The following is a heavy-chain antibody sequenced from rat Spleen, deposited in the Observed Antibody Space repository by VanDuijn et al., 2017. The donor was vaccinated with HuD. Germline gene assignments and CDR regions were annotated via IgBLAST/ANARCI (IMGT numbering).Heavy chain of an antibody. CDR3: ARHNSGYGVMDA. CDR2: ISTGGGNT. V-gene: IGHV5-29*01. Sequence: EVQLVESGGGLVQPGRSLKLSCAASGFTFSDYGVAWVRQAPTTGLEWVATISTGGGNTYYPDSVRGRFTVSRDNAKSTLYLQVNSLRSEDTATYYCARHNSGYGVMDAWGQGASVTVSS. CDR1: GFTFSDYG. D-gene: IGHD4-3*01. J-gene: IGHJ4*01.